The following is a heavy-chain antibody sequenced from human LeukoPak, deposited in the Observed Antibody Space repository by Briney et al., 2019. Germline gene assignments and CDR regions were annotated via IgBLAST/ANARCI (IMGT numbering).Heavy chain of an antibody. J-gene: IGHJ6*03. V-gene: IGHV1-46*01. CDR1: GYTFTSYY. CDR2: INPSGDPT. CDR3: ARSSGYYSSLFYMHV. Sequence: ASVKVSCKASGYTFTSYYMHWVRQDPGQGLEWVGIINPSGDPTTYAQKFQGRVTMTSDMSTSTVYMELSSLRSEDTAVYYCARSSGYYSSLFYMHVWGKGTTVTVSS. D-gene: IGHD3-22*01.